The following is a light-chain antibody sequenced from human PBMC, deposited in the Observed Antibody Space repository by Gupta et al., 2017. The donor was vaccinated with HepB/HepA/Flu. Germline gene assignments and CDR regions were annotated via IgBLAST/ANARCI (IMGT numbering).Light chain of an antibody. CDR3: SSWDDSLSAWV. Sequence: QSVLTQPPSASGTPGQRVTISCSGSSSNIGPNSVYWFQQLPGTAPKLLIHRNNQRPSGVPARFSGSKSGTSASLAISGLRSEDEADYYCSSWDDSLSAWVFGGGTKLTVL. CDR2: RNN. CDR1: SSNIGPNS. J-gene: IGLJ3*02. V-gene: IGLV1-47*01.